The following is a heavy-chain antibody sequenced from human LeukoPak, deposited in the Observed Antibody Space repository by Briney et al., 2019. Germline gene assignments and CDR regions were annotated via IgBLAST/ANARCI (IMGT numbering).Heavy chain of an antibody. V-gene: IGHV4-59*11. Sequence: SETLSLTCTVSGGSISSHYWSWIRQPPGKGLEWIGYIYYSGSTTYNPSLKSRVTISVDTFRNQFSLKLSSVTAAETAVYYCARDLGYDRSGYFYPFDYWGQGTLVTVSS. D-gene: IGHD3-22*01. CDR1: GGSISSHY. CDR3: ARDLGYDRSGYFYPFDY. CDR2: IYYSGST. J-gene: IGHJ4*02.